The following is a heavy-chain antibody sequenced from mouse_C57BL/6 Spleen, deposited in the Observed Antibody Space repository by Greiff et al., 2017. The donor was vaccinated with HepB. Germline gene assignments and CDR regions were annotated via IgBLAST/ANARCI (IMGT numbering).Heavy chain of an antibody. D-gene: IGHD1-1*01. CDR1: GFTFSDYY. V-gene: IGHV5-16*01. J-gene: IGHJ4*01. Sequence: EVQLVESEGGLVQPGSSMKLSCTASGFTFSDYYMAWVRQVPEKGLEWVANINYDGSSTYYLDSLKSRFIISRDNAKNILYLQMSSLKSEDTATYYCARDNYYGRSYAMDYWGQGTSVTVSS. CDR3: ARDNYYGRSYAMDY. CDR2: INYDGSST.